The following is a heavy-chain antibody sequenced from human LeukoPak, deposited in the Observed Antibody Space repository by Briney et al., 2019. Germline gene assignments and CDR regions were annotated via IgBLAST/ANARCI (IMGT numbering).Heavy chain of an antibody. V-gene: IGHV4-38-2*02. CDR2: FYHSGST. CDR1: GYSISSGFY. CDR3: ARGSYSDYVINY. J-gene: IGHJ4*02. D-gene: IGHD4-11*01. Sequence: SETLSLTCSVSGYSISSGFYWGWIRQSPGKGLEWLGTFYHSGSTHYNPALKSRVTISVDTSKSQFSLRLSSVTVADTAVYYCARGSYSDYVINYWGQGILVTVSS.